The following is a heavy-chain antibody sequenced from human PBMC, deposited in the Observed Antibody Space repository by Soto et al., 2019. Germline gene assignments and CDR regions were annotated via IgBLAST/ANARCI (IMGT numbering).Heavy chain of an antibody. CDR2: IKTKTDGGTT. D-gene: IGHD3-10*01. Sequence: GGSLRLSCAASGFTFTNAWMSWVRQAPGKGLEWVGRIKTKTDGGTTDYAAPVKGRFTISRDDSKTTLYLQMNSLKTEDTAVYYCTTEPRGRLTLVRGVIISLDPWGQGTLVTVYS. CDR3: TTEPRGRLTLVRGVIISLDP. J-gene: IGHJ5*02. CDR1: GFTFTNAW. V-gene: IGHV3-15*01.